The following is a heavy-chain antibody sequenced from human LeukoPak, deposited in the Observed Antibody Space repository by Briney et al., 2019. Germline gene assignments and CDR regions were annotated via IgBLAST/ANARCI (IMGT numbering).Heavy chain of an antibody. CDR1: GGSISSGGFY. J-gene: IGHJ4*02. D-gene: IGHD1-26*01. CDR2: IYYTGTT. V-gene: IGHV4-31*03. CDR3: ASCIVGTSAGYFDY. Sequence: PSETLSLTCTVSGGSISSGGFYWSWIRQHPGKGLEWIAYIYYTGTTYYNPSLKSRVTMSVDTSKNHFSLKLSSLTAADTAVYYCASCIVGTSAGYFDYWGQGTLVTVSS.